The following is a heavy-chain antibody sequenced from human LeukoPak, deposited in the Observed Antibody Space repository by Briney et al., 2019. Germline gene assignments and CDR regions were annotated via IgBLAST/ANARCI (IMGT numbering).Heavy chain of an antibody. CDR1: GSSISSGSYY. D-gene: IGHD6-19*01. CDR2: IYTSGST. CDR3: AKGSGWSGGHTFDI. V-gene: IGHV4-61*02. Sequence: SETLSLTCTVSGSSISSGSYYWSWIRQPAGKGLEWIGRIYTSGSTNYNPSLKSRVTISVDTSKNQFSLKLSSVTAADTAVYYCAKGSGWSGGHTFDIWGQGTMVTVSS. J-gene: IGHJ3*02.